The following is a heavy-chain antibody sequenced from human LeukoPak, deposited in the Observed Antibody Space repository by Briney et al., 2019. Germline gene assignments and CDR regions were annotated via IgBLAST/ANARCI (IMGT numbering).Heavy chain of an antibody. D-gene: IGHD3-3*01. J-gene: IGHJ6*03. CDR2: INHSGST. V-gene: IGHV4-34*01. CDR3: ARGYDFWSDYYRTYYYMDV. CDR1: GGSFSGYY. Sequence: PSETLSLTCAVSGGSFSGYYWSWIRQPPGKGLEWIGEINHSGSTNYNPSLKSRVTISVDTSKNQFSLKLSSVTAADTAVYYCARGYDFWSDYYRTYYYMDVWGEGTTVTVSS.